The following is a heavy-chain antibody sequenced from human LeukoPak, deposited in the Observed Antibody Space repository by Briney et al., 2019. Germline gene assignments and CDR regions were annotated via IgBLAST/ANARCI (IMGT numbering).Heavy chain of an antibody. CDR3: ARSLWPEDY. CDR1: GFTFSSYG. V-gene: IGHV3-30*03. J-gene: IGHJ4*02. Sequence: GGSLRLSCAASGFTFSSYGMHWVRQAPGKGLEWVAVISYDGSKRYYGDSVKGRFTISRDNAKTSLYLQMNSLRAEDTAVYYCARSLWPEDYWGQGTLVTVSS. D-gene: IGHD5-18*01. CDR2: ISYDGSKR.